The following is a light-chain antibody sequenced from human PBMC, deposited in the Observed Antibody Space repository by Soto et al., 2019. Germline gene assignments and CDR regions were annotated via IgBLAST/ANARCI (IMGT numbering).Light chain of an antibody. CDR2: EVS. J-gene: IGLJ2*01. V-gene: IGLV2-18*02. CDR1: SSDVGSYNR. CDR3: SSYISSTIVV. Sequence: HSALTQPPSLSGSPGQSVTISCTGTSSDVGSYNRVSWYQQAPGTAPKLMIYEVSNRPSGVPDRFSGSKSGNTASLTISGLQAEDEADYYCSSYISSTIVVFGGGTKLTVL.